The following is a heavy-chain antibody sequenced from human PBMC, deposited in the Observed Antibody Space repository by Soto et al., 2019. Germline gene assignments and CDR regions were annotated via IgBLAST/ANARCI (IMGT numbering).Heavy chain of an antibody. Sequence: EVQLLESGGGLVQPGGSLRLSCAASGFTLRSYAMSWVRQAPGKGLEWVSSVSGSGGSTYYADSVKGRFTIARDNSKNALYLHMNSLSGEDTAVYYCANRGEGTTHPYCQHWGNGTLVAVSS. V-gene: IGHV3-23*01. CDR2: VSGSGGST. J-gene: IGHJ1*01. CDR1: GFTLRSYA. CDR3: ANRGEGTTHPYCQH. D-gene: IGHD1-26*01.